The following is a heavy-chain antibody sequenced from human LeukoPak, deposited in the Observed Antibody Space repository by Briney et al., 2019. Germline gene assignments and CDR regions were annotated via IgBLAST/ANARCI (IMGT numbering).Heavy chain of an antibody. CDR3: ARPLYSSSWYLGA. V-gene: IGHV3-21*05. CDR2: ISSSSTI. CDR1: GFTFSSYS. J-gene: IGHJ4*02. Sequence: GGSLRLSCAASGFTFSSYSMSWVRQAPGKGLEWVSYISSSSTIYYADSVKGRFTISRDNAKNSLYLQMNSLRAEDTAVYYCARPLYSSSWYLGAWGQGTLVTVSS. D-gene: IGHD6-13*01.